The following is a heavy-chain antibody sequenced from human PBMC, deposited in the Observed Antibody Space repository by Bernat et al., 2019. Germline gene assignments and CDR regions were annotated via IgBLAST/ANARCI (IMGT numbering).Heavy chain of an antibody. D-gene: IGHD3-10*01. Sequence: QVQLVESGGGVVQPGRSLRLSCAASGFTFSSYGMHWVRQAPGKGLEWVAVISYDGSNKYYADSVKGRFTISRDNSKNTLYLQMNSLRAEDTAVYYFAKDKRLVRVYAFDIWGQGTMVTVSS. J-gene: IGHJ3*02. CDR1: GFTFSSYG. CDR3: AKDKRLVRVYAFDI. V-gene: IGHV3-30*18. CDR2: ISYDGSNK.